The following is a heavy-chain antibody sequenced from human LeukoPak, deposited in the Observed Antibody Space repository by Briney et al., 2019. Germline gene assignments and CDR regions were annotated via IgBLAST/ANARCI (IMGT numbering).Heavy chain of an antibody. J-gene: IGHJ4*02. CDR1: GFTFITYS. V-gene: IGHV3-21*01. D-gene: IGHD6-13*01. CDR3: ARASLSEIIAAEAFFDY. CDR2: ISGSSSYI. Sequence: PGGSLRLSCAASGFTFITYSLNWGRQAPGEGLEWVSSISGSSSYIYCAGSVKGRFTISRDSTRNSLYLQMNSLRAEDTAGYYCARASLSEIIAAEAFFDYWGQGTLVTVSS.